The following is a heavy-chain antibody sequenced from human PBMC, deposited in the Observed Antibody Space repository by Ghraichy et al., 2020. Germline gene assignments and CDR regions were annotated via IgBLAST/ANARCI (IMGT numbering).Heavy chain of an antibody. CDR2: ISSSSSYT. V-gene: IGHV3-11*06. CDR3: ARDKPSSSVYYYYYGMDV. Sequence: GESLNISCAASGFTFSDYYMSWIRQAPGKGLEWVSYISSSSSYTNYADSVKGRFTISRDNAKNSLYLQMNSLRAEDTAVYYGARDKPSSSVYYYYYGMDVWGQGTTVTVSS. D-gene: IGHD6-6*01. J-gene: IGHJ6*02. CDR1: GFTFSDYY.